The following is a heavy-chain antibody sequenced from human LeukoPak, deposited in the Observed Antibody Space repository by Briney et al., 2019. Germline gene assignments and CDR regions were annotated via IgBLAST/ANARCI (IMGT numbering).Heavy chain of an antibody. Sequence: SETLSLTCAVYGGSFSGYYWSWIRQPPGKGLEWIGEINHSGSTNYNPSLKSRVTISVDTSKNQFSLKLSSVTAADTAVYYCARVGRWLQLNFDYWGQGTLVTVSS. CDR1: GGSFSGYY. J-gene: IGHJ4*02. CDR2: INHSGST. D-gene: IGHD5-24*01. V-gene: IGHV4-34*01. CDR3: ARVGRWLQLNFDY.